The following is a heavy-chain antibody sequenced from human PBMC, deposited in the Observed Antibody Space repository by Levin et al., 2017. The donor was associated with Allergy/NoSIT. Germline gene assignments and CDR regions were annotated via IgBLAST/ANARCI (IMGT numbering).Heavy chain of an antibody. D-gene: IGHD2/OR15-2a*01. CDR2: ISYDGSNT. CDR1: GFTLSNYG. V-gene: IGHV3-30*18. Sequence: PGGSLRLSCAASGFTLSNYGMHWVRQAPGKGLEWVAVISYDGSNTFYGDSVKGRFTISRDNSKNTLYLQMNSLGPEDTAVYYCAKGSISLKWARLDSWGQGTLVTVSS. J-gene: IGHJ4*02. CDR3: AKGSISLKWARLDS.